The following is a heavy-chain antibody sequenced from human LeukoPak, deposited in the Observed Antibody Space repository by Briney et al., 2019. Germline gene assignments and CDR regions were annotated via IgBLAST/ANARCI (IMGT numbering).Heavy chain of an antibody. D-gene: IGHD3-22*01. CDR2: NSGSGGST. Sequence: PGGSLRLSCAASGFTVSSNYMSWVRQAPGKGLEWVSANSGSGGSTYYADSVKGRFTISRDNSKNTLYLQMNSLRAEDTAVYYCAKDRRYYYDSSGYYFDYWGQGTLVTVSS. CDR1: GFTVSSNY. V-gene: IGHV3-23*01. J-gene: IGHJ4*02. CDR3: AKDRRYYYDSSGYYFDY.